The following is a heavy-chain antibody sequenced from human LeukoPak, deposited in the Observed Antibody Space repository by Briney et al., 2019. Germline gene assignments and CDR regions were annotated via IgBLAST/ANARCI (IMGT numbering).Heavy chain of an antibody. Sequence: SETLSLTCTVSGGSISSYYWSWIRQPPGKGLEWIGYIYYSGSTNYNPSLKSRVTISVDTSKNQFTLKLSSVTAADTAVYYCARGEDGYNSPYFDYWGQGTLVTVSS. CDR1: GGSISSYY. J-gene: IGHJ4*02. V-gene: IGHV4-59*01. CDR3: ARGEDGYNSPYFDY. CDR2: IYYSGST. D-gene: IGHD5-24*01.